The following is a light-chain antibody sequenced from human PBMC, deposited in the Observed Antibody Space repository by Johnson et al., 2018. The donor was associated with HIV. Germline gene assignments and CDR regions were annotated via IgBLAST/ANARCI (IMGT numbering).Light chain of an antibody. V-gene: IGLV1-51*02. CDR3: GTWDSSLSAGGV. CDR2: ENS. J-gene: IGLJ1*01. Sequence: QSVLTQPPSVSAAPGQKVTISCSGGSSNIGNNYVSWYQQLPRAATKLLIYENSKRPSGIPDRFSGSKSGTSATLGITGLQTGDEADYYCGTWDSSLSAGGVFGTGTKVTVL. CDR1: SSNIGNNY.